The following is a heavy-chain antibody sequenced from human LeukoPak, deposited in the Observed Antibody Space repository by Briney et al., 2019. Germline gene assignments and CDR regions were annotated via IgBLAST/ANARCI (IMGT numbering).Heavy chain of an antibody. D-gene: IGHD3-10*01. V-gene: IGHV4-31*03. CDR3: AREDYYGSGSLNWFDP. J-gene: IGHJ5*02. Sequence: SETLSLTCTVSGGSISSGGYYWSWIRQHPGKGLEWIGYIYYSGSTYYNPSLESRVTISVDTSKNQFSLKLSSVTAADTAVYYFAREDYYGSGSLNWFDPWGQGTLVTVSS. CDR1: GGSISSGGYY. CDR2: IYYSGST.